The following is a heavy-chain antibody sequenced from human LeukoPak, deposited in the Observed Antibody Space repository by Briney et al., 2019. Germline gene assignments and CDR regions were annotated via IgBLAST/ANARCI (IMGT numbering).Heavy chain of an antibody. V-gene: IGHV3-30*02. J-gene: IGHJ4*02. Sequence: GALRLSCAASGFSFSTYGMHWVRQAPGKGVEWVAFIRSDGSNKFYADSVKGRFTISRDNSKNTLCLQMNSLRGEDTAVYYCAKGEYSISSKVFDYAGQGTLVTVSS. CDR3: AKGEYSISSKVFDY. D-gene: IGHD6-6*01. CDR1: GFSFSTYG. CDR2: IRSDGSNK.